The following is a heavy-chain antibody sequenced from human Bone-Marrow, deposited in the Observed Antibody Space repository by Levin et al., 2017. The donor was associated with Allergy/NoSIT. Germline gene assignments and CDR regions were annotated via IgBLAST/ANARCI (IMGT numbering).Heavy chain of an antibody. CDR2: IFGDSSGI. Sequence: GGSLRLSCAASGFTFRTYTMNWVRQAPGKGLEWVSGIFGDSSGIFYADSVKGRFTISRDNSMNMLYLQMNSLRVEDTAVYYCAKDVTPDSRGDIDYWGQGVQVTVSS. CDR3: AKDVTPDSRGDIDY. D-gene: IGHD4-11*01. V-gene: IGHV3-23*01. CDR1: GFTFRTYT. J-gene: IGHJ4*02.